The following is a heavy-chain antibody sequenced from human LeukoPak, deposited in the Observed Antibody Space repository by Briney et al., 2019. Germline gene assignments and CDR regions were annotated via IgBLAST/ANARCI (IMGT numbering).Heavy chain of an antibody. V-gene: IGHV3-30*03. CDR1: GFTFSSYG. Sequence: GRSLRLSCAASGFTFSSYGMHWVRQAPGKGLEWVAVISYDGSNKYYADSVKDRFTISRDNSKNTLYLQMNSLRAEDTAVYYCASALNYYGPFDYWGQGTLVTVSS. CDR3: ASALNYYGPFDY. J-gene: IGHJ4*02. D-gene: IGHD3-10*01. CDR2: ISYDGSNK.